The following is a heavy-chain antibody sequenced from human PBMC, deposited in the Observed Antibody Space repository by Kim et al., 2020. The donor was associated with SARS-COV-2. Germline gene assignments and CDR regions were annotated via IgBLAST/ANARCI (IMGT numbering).Heavy chain of an antibody. D-gene: IGHD3-9*01. V-gene: IGHV1-69*13. J-gene: IGHJ2*01. Sequence: SVKVSCKASGGTFSSYAISWVRQAPGQGLEWMGGIIPIFGTANYAQKFQGRVTITADESTSTAYMELSSLRSEDTAVYYCARDLGHDYDILTGHGGRYFDLWGRGTLVTVSS. CDR1: GGTFSSYA. CDR2: IIPIFGTA. CDR3: ARDLGHDYDILTGHGGRYFDL.